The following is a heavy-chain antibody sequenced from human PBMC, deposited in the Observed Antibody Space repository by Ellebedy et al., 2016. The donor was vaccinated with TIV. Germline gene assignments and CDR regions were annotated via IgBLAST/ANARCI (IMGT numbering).Heavy chain of an antibody. CDR3: ARIRFSDTAMVTGIDY. D-gene: IGHD5-18*01. V-gene: IGHV2-70*11. CDR2: IDWDDDK. J-gene: IGHJ4*02. CDR1: GFSLSTSGMC. Sequence: SGPTLVKPTQTLTLTCTFSGFSLSTSGMCVSWIRQPPGKALEWLARIDWDDDKYYSTSLKTRLTISKDTSKNQVVLTMTNMDPVDTATYYCARIRFSDTAMVTGIDYWGQGTLVTVSS.